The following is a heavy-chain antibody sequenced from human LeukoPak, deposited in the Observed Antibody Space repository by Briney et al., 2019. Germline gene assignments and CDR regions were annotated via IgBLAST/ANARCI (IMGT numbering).Heavy chain of an antibody. D-gene: IGHD3-9*01. V-gene: IGHV5-51*01. Sequence: GESLKISCKGSGYSSTSYWIGWVRQMPGKGLEWMGIIYPGDSDTRYSPSFQGQVTISADKSISTAYLQWSSLKASDTAMYYCARHHDDILTGYYNVFHYYYMDVWDKGTTVTVSS. CDR1: GYSSTSYW. CDR2: IYPGDSDT. CDR3: ARHHDDILTGYYNVFHYYYMDV. J-gene: IGHJ6*03.